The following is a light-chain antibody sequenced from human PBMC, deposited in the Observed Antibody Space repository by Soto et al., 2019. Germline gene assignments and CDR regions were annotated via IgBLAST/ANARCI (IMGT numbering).Light chain of an antibody. CDR2: DVS. Sequence: QSVLTQPRSVSGSPGQSVTISCTGTSSDVGGYNYVSWYQEQPGKAPKLMIYDVSKRPSGVPDRFSGSKSGNTASLTISGLQAEDEADYYCCSYGGTSNYVFGIGTKVTVL. CDR3: CSYGGTSNYV. CDR1: SSDVGGYNY. V-gene: IGLV2-11*01. J-gene: IGLJ1*01.